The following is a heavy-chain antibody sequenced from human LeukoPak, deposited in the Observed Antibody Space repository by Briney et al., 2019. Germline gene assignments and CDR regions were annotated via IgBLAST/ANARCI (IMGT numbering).Heavy chain of an antibody. D-gene: IGHD4-23*01. Sequence: SETLSLTCGVSGDSISSSPYSWAWIRQPPGKGLAWIGTIHQSGGSYYDPSLQSRLSMSVDTSKNQFSLKLTSVTAADTAVYYCASHSWGGNKDFDLWGRGTLVAVSS. CDR3: ASHSWGGNKDFDL. V-gene: IGHV4-39*01. J-gene: IGHJ2*01. CDR2: IHQSGGS. CDR1: GDSISSSPYS.